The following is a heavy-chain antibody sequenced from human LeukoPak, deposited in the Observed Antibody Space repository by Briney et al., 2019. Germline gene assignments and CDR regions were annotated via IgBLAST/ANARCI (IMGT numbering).Heavy chain of an antibody. CDR1: GYTFTGYY. V-gene: IGHV1-2*02. CDR2: INPNSGGT. D-gene: IGHD1-26*01. CDR3: ARVYSGSYLIPYYFDY. Sequence: GASVKVSCKASGYTFTGYYMHWVRQAPGQGLEWMGWINPNSGGTNYAQKFQGRVTITRDTSISTAYMELSRLRSDDTAVYYCARVYSGSYLIPYYFDYWGQGTLVTVSS. J-gene: IGHJ4*02.